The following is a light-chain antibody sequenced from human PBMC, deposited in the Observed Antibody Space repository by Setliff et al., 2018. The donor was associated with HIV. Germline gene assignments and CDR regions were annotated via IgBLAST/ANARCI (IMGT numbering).Light chain of an antibody. CDR3: CSLTSTSSYV. Sequence: QSALTQPASVSGSPGQSITISCTGTSSDIGGYKSVSWYQQHPGKAPKLMIYDVSNRPSGVSNRFSCSKSGNTASLTISGLQAEDEADYYCCSLTSTSSYVFGTGTKVTVL. CDR2: DVS. CDR1: SSDIGGYKS. J-gene: IGLJ1*01. V-gene: IGLV2-14*03.